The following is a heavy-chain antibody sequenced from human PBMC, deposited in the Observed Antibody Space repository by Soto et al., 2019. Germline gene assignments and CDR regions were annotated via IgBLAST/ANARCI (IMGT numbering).Heavy chain of an antibody. V-gene: IGHV4-59*01. CDR1: GGSITSYY. J-gene: IGHJ4*02. Sequence: SETLSLTCTDSGGSITSYYWSWIRQPPGKGLEWIGYIYYRGITNYNPSLKSRVTISVDMSKNQFSLKLSSVTAADTAVYYCARFDQVSYYFDYWGQGTLVTVSS. CDR2: IYYRGIT. CDR3: ARFDQVSYYFDY.